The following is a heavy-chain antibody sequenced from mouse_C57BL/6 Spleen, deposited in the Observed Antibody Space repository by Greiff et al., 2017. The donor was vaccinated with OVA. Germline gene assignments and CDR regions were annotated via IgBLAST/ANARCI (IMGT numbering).Heavy chain of an antibody. D-gene: IGHD3-1*01. J-gene: IGHJ1*03. CDR1: GYTFTSYW. V-gene: IGHV1-64*01. CDR2: IHPYSGST. CDR3: ARAPLGYFDV. Sequence: QVQLKQPGAELVKPGASVKLSCKASGYTFTSYWMHWVKQRPGQGLEWIGMIHPYSGSTNYNEKFKGKATLTVDKSSSTAYMQLSSLTSEDSAVYCCARAPLGYFDVWGTGTTVTVSS.